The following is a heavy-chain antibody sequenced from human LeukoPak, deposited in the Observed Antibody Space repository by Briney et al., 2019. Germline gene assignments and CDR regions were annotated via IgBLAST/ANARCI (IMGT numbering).Heavy chain of an antibody. CDR2: IYSSGSP. Sequence: SEILSLTCTVSGASISNSEFYWGWIRQAPGKGLEWIGSIYSSGSPYYSPSFKSRATMSIDRSQNHFSLRLTSVTAADTAVYYCARDPPGGIGEYFQHWGQGTLVTVSS. D-gene: IGHD2-15*01. CDR1: GASISNSEFY. J-gene: IGHJ1*01. CDR3: ARDPPGGIGEYFQH. V-gene: IGHV4-39*07.